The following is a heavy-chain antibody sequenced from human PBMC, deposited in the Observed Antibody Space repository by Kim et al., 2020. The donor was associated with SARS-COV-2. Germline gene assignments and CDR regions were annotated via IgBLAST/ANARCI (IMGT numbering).Heavy chain of an antibody. D-gene: IGHD3-9*01. Sequence: AAAVTGRFTISRDDSKSIAYLQMNSMKTEDTAVYYCTRGDYDILTGSNYWGQGALVTVSS. V-gene: IGHV3-49*02. J-gene: IGHJ4*02. CDR3: TRGDYDILTGSNY.